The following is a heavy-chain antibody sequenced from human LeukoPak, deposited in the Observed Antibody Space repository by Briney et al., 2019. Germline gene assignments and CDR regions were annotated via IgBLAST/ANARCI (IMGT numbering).Heavy chain of an antibody. CDR2: IKKDGDDK. CDR1: GFPFSSYW. D-gene: IGHD3-10*01. CDR3: ARVPGTSNYYGSGSPDY. J-gene: IGHJ4*02. Sequence: GGSLRLSCAASGFPFSSYWMSWVRQAPGKGLEWVANIKKDGDDKHYGDSVKGRFTVSRDNAKTSLYLQMNNLRAEDTAVYYCARVPGTSNYYGSGSPDYWGQGTLVTVPS. V-gene: IGHV3-7*04.